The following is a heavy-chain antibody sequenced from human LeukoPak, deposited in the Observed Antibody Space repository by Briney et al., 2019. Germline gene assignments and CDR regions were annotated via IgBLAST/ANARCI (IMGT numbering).Heavy chain of an antibody. Sequence: GGSLRLSCAASGFTFSSYSMNWVRQAPGKGLEWVSSISSSSSYIYYADSVKGRFTISRDNAKNSLYLQMNSLRAEDTAVYYCARDSGGCSGGSCTPTHYGLDVWGQGTTVTVSS. CDR2: ISSSSSYI. V-gene: IGHV3-21*04. CDR1: GFTFSSYS. J-gene: IGHJ6*02. D-gene: IGHD2-15*01. CDR3: ARDSGGCSGGSCTPTHYGLDV.